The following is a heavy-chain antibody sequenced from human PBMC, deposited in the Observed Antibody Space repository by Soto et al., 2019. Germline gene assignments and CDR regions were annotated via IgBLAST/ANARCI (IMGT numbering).Heavy chain of an antibody. CDR3: ARDRSRSSYRSLYFDY. CDR1: GYSISSGYY. CDR2: IYHSGST. V-gene: IGHV4-38-2*02. J-gene: IGHJ4*02. Sequence: SETLSLTCAVSGYSISSGYYWGGIRQPPGKGLEWIGSIYHSGSTYYNPSLKSRVTISVDTSKNQSSLKLSSVTAADTAVYYCARDRSRSSYRSLYFDYWGQGTQVAVSS. D-gene: IGHD6-13*01.